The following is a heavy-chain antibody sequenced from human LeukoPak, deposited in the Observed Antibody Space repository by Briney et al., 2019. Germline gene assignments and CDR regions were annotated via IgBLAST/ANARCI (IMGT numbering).Heavy chain of an antibody. CDR2: INSDGSST. V-gene: IGHV3-74*01. CDR3: ARDAFIFNYDSSGYYYYYYMDV. J-gene: IGHJ6*03. Sequence: GGSLRLSCAASGFTFSSYWMHWVRQAPGKGLVWVSRINSDGSSTSYADSVKGRFTISRDNAKNTLYLQMNSLRAEDTAVYYCARDAFIFNYDSSGYYYYYYMDVWGKGTTVTISS. CDR1: GFTFSSYW. D-gene: IGHD3-22*01.